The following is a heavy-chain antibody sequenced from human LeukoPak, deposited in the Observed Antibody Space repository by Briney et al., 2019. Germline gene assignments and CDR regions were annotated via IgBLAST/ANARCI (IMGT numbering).Heavy chain of an antibody. D-gene: IGHD6-19*01. CDR2: IYSGGST. CDR1: GFTVSSNY. V-gene: IGHV3-53*01. Sequence: GGSLRLSCAASGFTVSSNYMSWVRQAPGKGLEWVSVIYSGGSTYYADSVKGRFTISRDNSKNTLYLQMNSLRAEDTAVYYCARDLIKGSGWSTPIYWYFELWGRGTLVTVSS. CDR3: ARDLIKGSGWSTPIYWYFEL. J-gene: IGHJ2*01.